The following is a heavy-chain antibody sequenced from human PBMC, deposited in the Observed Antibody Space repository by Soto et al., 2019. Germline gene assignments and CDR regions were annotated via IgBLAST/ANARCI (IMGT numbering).Heavy chain of an antibody. V-gene: IGHV4-59*08. J-gene: IGHJ4*02. Sequence: SETLSVRCTVSGGSISGYYWSWIRQPPGKRLEWIGYIYYTGSTNYNPSLRSRVTISIDTSKNQFSLQLSSVTAADTAVYFCARRKVPYYFDYWGQGTLVTVSS. CDR1: GGSISGYY. CDR3: ARRKVPYYFDY. CDR2: IYYTGST. D-gene: IGHD2-2*01.